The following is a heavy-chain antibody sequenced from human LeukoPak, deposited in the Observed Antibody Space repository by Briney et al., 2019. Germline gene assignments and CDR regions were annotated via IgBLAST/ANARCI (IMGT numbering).Heavy chain of an antibody. V-gene: IGHV3-30*03. CDR2: ISYDGSNQ. Sequence: PGGSLRLSCAASGFTFSSYGMHWVRQAPGKGLEWVAVISYDGSNQYYADSVKGRFTISRDNSKNTLYLQMNSLRAEDTAVYYCAREGGYYFDYWGQGTLVTGSS. CDR3: AREGGYYFDY. D-gene: IGHD1-26*01. CDR1: GFTFSSYG. J-gene: IGHJ4*02.